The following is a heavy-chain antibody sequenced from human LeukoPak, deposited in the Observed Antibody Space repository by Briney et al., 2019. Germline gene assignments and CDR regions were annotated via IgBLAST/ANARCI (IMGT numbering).Heavy chain of an antibody. J-gene: IGHJ4*02. V-gene: IGHV3-74*01. Sequence: PGGSLRLSCAASGFTFSSLWMHWVRQAPGKGLVWVSRISSDGSTTNYADSVKGRFTISRDNAKNTLYLQMNSLRAEDTAVYYCAAHFTVVRGVTFNDVDYWGQGTLVTVSS. CDR1: GFTFSSLW. D-gene: IGHD3-10*01. CDR3: AAHFTVVRGVTFNDVDY. CDR2: ISSDGSTT.